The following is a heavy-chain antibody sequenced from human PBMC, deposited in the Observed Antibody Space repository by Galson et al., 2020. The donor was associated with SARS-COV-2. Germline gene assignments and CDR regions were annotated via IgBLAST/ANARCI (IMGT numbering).Heavy chain of an antibody. CDR2: IYHTGST. CDR1: GGSISSGGYY. CDR3: ARARSITIFGVVQAFDI. V-gene: IGHV4-31*03. J-gene: IGHJ3*02. D-gene: IGHD3-3*01. Sequence: SQTLSLTCTVSGGSISSGGYYWSWIRPHPGKGLDWIGYIYHTGSTYYNPSLKSRVTISVDTSKNQFSLKLSSVTAADTAVYYCARARSITIFGVVQAFDIWGQGTMVTVSS.